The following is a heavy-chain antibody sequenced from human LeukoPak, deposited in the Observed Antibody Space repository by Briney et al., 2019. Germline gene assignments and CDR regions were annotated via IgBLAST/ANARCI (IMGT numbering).Heavy chain of an antibody. J-gene: IGHJ4*02. D-gene: IGHD6-13*01. CDR2: INPSGGST. Sequence: ASVKVSCKASGYTFTSYYMHWVRHAPGQGLEWVGIINPSGGSTSYAQKFQGRVTMTRDMSPSTVYMELSSLRSEDTAVYYCARRTSPHIPAAGYWGQGALVTVSS. CDR1: GYTFTSYY. V-gene: IGHV1-46*01. CDR3: ARRTSPHIPAAGY.